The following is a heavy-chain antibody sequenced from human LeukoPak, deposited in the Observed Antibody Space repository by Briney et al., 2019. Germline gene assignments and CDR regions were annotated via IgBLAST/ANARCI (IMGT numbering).Heavy chain of an antibody. CDR1: GFTFSHYW. D-gene: IGHD3-10*01. CDR3: ARDSSRGDFEY. V-gene: IGHV3-7*01. Sequence: GGSLRLSCAASGFTFSHYWMSWVRRAPGKGLDWVANIKHDGSQKEHVDSVKGRFTISRDNAKNSLFLQMNSLRAEDTAVYFCARDSSRGDFEYWGQGTLVTVSS. J-gene: IGHJ4*02. CDR2: IKHDGSQK.